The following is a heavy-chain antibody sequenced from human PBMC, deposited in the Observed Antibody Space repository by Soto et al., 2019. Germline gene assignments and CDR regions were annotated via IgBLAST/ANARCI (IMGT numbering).Heavy chain of an antibody. Sequence: GASVKVSCKASGGTFSSYTISWVRQAPGQGLEWMGRIIPILGIANYAQKFQGRVTITADKSTSTAYMELSSLRSEDTAVYYCALNDIAAAGTYYYCGMDVWGQGTTVTVSS. CDR2: IIPILGIA. CDR3: ALNDIAAAGTYYYCGMDV. V-gene: IGHV1-69*02. CDR1: GGTFSSYT. D-gene: IGHD6-13*01. J-gene: IGHJ6*02.